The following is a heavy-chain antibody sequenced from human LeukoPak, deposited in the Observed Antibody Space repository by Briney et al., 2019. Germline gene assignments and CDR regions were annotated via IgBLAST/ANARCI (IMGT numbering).Heavy chain of an antibody. CDR1: GGPITSSAYY. Sequence: SETLSLTCTVSGGPITSSAYYWVWVRQSPGKGLEWIGSIYNDGDTYYNPSFESRVTIAIETSKNQFSLRLTSVTAADTAVYYCASRGFRLPLDAFDVWGQGTRVAVSS. J-gene: IGHJ3*01. CDR2: IYNDGDT. V-gene: IGHV4-39*01. CDR3: ASRGFRLPLDAFDV.